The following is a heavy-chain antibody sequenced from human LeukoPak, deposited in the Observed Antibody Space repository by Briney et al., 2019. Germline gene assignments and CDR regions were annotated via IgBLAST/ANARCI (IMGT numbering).Heavy chain of an antibody. Sequence: VASVKVSCKASGYTFTSYYMHWARQAPGQGLEWMGIINPSGGSTSYAQKFQGRVTMTRDTSTSTVYMELSSLRPEDTAVYYCARAPSYYDFWSGYRSDAFDIWGQGTMVTVSS. CDR1: GYTFTSYY. D-gene: IGHD3-3*01. CDR3: ARAPSYYDFWSGYRSDAFDI. J-gene: IGHJ3*02. V-gene: IGHV1-46*03. CDR2: INPSGGST.